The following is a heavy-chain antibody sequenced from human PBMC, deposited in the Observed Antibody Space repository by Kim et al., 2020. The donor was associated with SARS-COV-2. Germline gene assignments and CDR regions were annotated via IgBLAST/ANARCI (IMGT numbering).Heavy chain of an antibody. CDR2: IYYSGST. J-gene: IGHJ4*02. CDR1: GGSISSYY. Sequence: SETLSLTCTVSGGSISSYYWSWIRQPPGKGLEWIGYIYYSGSTNYNPSLKSRVTISVDTSKNQFSLKLSSVTAADTAVYYCAGGGPFWSAHPPNYWGQGTLVTVSS. D-gene: IGHD3-3*01. V-gene: IGHV4-59*08. CDR3: AGGGPFWSAHPPNY.